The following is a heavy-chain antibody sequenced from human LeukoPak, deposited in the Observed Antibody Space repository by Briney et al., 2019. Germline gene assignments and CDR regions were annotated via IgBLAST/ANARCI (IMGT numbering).Heavy chain of an antibody. CDR2: IRYDGSNK. CDR3: AKDYSSSWYSNFDY. V-gene: IGHV3-30*02. CDR1: GFTFSSYG. Sequence: GGSLRLSCAASGFTFSSYGMHWVRQAPGKGLEWVAFIRYDGSNKYYADSVKGRFTISRDNSKNTPYLQMNSLRAEDTAVYYCAKDYSSSWYSNFDYWGQGTLVTVSS. D-gene: IGHD6-13*01. J-gene: IGHJ4*02.